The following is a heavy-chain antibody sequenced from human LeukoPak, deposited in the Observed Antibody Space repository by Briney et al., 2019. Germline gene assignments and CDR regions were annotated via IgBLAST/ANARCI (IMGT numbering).Heavy chain of an antibody. Sequence: GESLKISCRGSGYSFTSYWIGWVRQMPGKGLGWLGNIYPGDSDTRYSPSFQGQVTISADKSISTAYLQWSSLKASDTAMYYCARHRGSGSYYSFDPWGQGTLVTVSS. D-gene: IGHD3-10*01. CDR1: GYSFTSYW. J-gene: IGHJ5*02. CDR3: ARHRGSGSYYSFDP. V-gene: IGHV5-51*01. CDR2: IYPGDSDT.